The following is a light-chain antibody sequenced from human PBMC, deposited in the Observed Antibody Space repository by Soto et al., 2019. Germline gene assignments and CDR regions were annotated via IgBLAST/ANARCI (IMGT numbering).Light chain of an antibody. J-gene: IGLJ2*01. CDR2: DVS. CDR3: GSYTSSISVV. Sequence: QSALTQPASVSGSPGQSITISCTGTSSDVGGYNYVSWYQQHPGKAPKLMIYDVSNRSSGVSNRFSGSKSGNTASLTISGLQAEDEADYYCGSYTSSISVVFGGGTKLTVL. CDR1: SSDVGGYNY. V-gene: IGLV2-14*03.